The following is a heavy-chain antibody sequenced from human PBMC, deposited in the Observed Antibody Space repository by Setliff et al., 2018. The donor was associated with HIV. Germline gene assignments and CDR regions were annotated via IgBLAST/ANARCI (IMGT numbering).Heavy chain of an antibody. CDR1: GFTVSSSY. CDR3: ARTSVDASMPFDYYYYMDV. J-gene: IGHJ6*03. D-gene: IGHD5-12*01. V-gene: IGHV3-11*04. CDR2: ISRGGHTI. Sequence: GSLRLSCEASGFTVSSSYMAWVRQAPGKGLEWLSYISRGGHTIYYADSVKGRFTISRDNANNSLFLQMNSLRADETAVYYCARTSVDASMPFDYYYYMDVWGKGTTVTVSS.